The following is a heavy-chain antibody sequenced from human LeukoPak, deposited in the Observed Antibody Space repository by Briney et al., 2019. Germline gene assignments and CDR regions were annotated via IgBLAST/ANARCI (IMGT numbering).Heavy chain of an antibody. CDR1: GYSFTNYW. V-gene: IGHV5-51*01. CDR3: ARVLTDMLDFYYFYYMDV. Sequence: EESLKISCKGSGYSFTNYWIGWVRQMPGKGLEWMGIIYPGDSDTRYSPSFEGQVTISADKSISTAYLQWSSLKASDTAMYYCARVLTDMLDFYYFYYMDVWGKGTTVTISS. CDR2: IYPGDSDT. J-gene: IGHJ6*03. D-gene: IGHD3-16*01.